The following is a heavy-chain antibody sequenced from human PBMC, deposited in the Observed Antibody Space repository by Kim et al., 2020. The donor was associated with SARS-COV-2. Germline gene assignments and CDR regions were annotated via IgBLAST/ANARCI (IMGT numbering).Heavy chain of an antibody. J-gene: IGHJ6*02. V-gene: IGHV3-30*02. Sequence: RFTISRDNSKNTLYLQMNSLRAEDTAVYYCAKALAPYCSSTRCYYYGMDVWGQGTTVTVSS. D-gene: IGHD2-2*01. CDR3: AKALAPYCSSTRCYYYGMDV.